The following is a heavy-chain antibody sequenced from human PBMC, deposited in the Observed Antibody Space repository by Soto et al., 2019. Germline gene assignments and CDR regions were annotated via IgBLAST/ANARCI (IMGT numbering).Heavy chain of an antibody. D-gene: IGHD6-19*01. CDR2: IYYSGST. Sequence: SETLSLTFTVSGGSISSYYWSWIRQPPGKGLEWIGYIYYSGSTNYNPSLKSRVTISVDTSKNQFSLKLSSVTAADTAVYYCARWGLSGAGRGHCYYGMDVWGQGTTVTVSS. CDR1: GGSISSYY. CDR3: ARWGLSGAGRGHCYYGMDV. J-gene: IGHJ6*02. V-gene: IGHV4-59*01.